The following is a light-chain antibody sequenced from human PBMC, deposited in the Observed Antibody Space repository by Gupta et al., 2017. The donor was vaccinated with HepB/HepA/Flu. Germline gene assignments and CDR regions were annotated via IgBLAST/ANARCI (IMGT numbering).Light chain of an antibody. CDR3: QQDYNYPLT. Sequence: IQIIQSPSSLSASVGDRVTITWRASQAISNYLAWFQQKPGKASKSLIYAASSLQSGVPSKFSGSGSGTDFTLTISSLQPEDFATYYCQQDYNYPLTFGGGTKVEI. V-gene: IGKV1-16*02. J-gene: IGKJ4*01. CDR2: AAS. CDR1: QAISNY.